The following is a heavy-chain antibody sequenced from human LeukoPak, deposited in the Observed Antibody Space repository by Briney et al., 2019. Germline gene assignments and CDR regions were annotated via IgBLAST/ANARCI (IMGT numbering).Heavy chain of an antibody. CDR1: GGSFSGYY. Sequence: SDTLSLTCAVYGGSFSGYYWSWICQAPGKGLEWIGEINHSGNTNYNPSLKSRVTISLDTSKNQFSLKLNSVTAADTAVYYCVTEPGYCTGGRCYGGWFDPWGQGTLVTVSS. D-gene: IGHD2-15*01. CDR2: INHSGNT. J-gene: IGHJ5*02. V-gene: IGHV4-34*01. CDR3: VTEPGYCTGGRCYGGWFDP.